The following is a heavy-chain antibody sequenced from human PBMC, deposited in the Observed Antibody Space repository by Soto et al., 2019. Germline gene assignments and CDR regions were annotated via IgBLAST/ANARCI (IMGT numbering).Heavy chain of an antibody. J-gene: IGHJ5*02. V-gene: IGHV4-34*01. CDR3: ARGRMIVVQLYNWFDP. D-gene: IGHD3-22*01. Sequence: SETLSLTCAVYGGSFSGYYWSWIRQPPGKGLEWIGEINHSGSTNYNPSLKSRVTISVDTSKNQFSLKLSSVTAADTAVYYCARGRMIVVQLYNWFDPWGQGTLVTVSS. CDR1: GGSFSGYY. CDR2: INHSGST.